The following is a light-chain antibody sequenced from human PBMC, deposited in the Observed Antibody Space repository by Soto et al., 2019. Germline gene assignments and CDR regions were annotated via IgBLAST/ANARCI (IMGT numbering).Light chain of an antibody. CDR2: KAS. J-gene: IGKJ1*01. CDR3: LQDYNYPWT. V-gene: IGKV1-5*03. CDR1: QSISSW. Sequence: DIQMTQPPSALSASVGDRVTITCRASQSISSWLPWYQQKPGKAPKLLIYKASSLESGVPSRFSGSGSGTEFTLTISSLQPEDFATYYCLQDYNYPWTFGQGTKVDIK.